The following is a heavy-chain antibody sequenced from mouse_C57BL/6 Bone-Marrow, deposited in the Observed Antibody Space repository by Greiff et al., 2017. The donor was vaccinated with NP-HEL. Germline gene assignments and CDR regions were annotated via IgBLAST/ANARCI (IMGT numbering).Heavy chain of an antibody. D-gene: IGHD1-1*01. V-gene: IGHV1-81*01. J-gene: IGHJ3*01. CDR2: IYPRSGNT. Sequence: VQLQQSGAELARPGASVKLSCKASGYTFTSYGISWVKQRTGQGLEWIGEIYPRSGNTYYNEKFKGKATLTADKSSSTAYMELRSLTSEDSAVYFCARGAIYSGSRVAYGGQGTLVTVAA. CDR1: GYTFTSYG. CDR3: ARGAIYSGSRVAY.